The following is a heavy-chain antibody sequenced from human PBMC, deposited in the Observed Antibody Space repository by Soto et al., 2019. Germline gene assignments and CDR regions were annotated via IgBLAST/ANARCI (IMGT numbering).Heavy chain of an antibody. Sequence: EVQLVESGGGLVQPGGSLRLSCEASGFTFGTYWMTWVRQPPGKGLECVADIKPDGSERYYVDSVKGRFTISRDNAKTSLYLHMNSLRAEDTAVYSCATDLNWEHYWGQGTLVTVSS. D-gene: IGHD7-27*01. V-gene: IGHV3-7*02. CDR1: GFTFGTYW. CDR3: ATDLNWEHY. J-gene: IGHJ4*02. CDR2: IKPDGSER.